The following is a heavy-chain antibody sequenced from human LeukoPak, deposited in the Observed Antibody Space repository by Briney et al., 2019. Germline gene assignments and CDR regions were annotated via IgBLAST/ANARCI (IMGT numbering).Heavy chain of an antibody. Sequence: SDPLSLTCTVCDGSIRSSSYYWGWVRQPQRKGLEWIGSIYYSGSTYYNPSLKSRVTISVDTSKNQFSLKLSSVTAADTAVYYCARHSGNQYYYYMDVWGKGTTVTVSS. J-gene: IGHJ6*03. V-gene: IGHV4-39*01. CDR3: ARHSGNQYYYYMDV. CDR2: IYYSGST. D-gene: IGHD1-26*01. CDR1: DGSIRSSSYY.